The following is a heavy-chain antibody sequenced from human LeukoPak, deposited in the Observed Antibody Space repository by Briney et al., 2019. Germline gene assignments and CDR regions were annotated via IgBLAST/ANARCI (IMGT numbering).Heavy chain of an antibody. V-gene: IGHV4-59*01. CDR1: GGSISSYY. J-gene: IGHJ4*02. D-gene: IGHD3-3*01. CDR3: ASADTIFGVVIDY. CDR2: VYYSGST. Sequence: SETLSLTCTVSGGSISSYYWSWIRQPPGKGLEWIGYVYYSGSTNYNPSLKSRVTISVDTSKNQFSLKLSSVTAADTAVYYCASADTIFGVVIDYWGQGTLVTVSS.